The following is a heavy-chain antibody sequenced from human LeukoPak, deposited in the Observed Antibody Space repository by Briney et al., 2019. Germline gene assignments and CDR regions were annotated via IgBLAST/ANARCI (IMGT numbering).Heavy chain of an antibody. CDR3: ARGPYQLLPLGWFDP. CDR2: IIPIFGTA. V-gene: IGHV1-69*05. Sequence: GASVKVSCKASGGTFSSYAISWVRQAPGQGLEWMGGIIPIFGTANYAQKFQGRVTITTDESTSTAYMELSSLRSEDTAVYYCARGPYQLLPLGWFDPWGQGTLVTVSS. D-gene: IGHD2-2*01. J-gene: IGHJ5*02. CDR1: GGTFSSYA.